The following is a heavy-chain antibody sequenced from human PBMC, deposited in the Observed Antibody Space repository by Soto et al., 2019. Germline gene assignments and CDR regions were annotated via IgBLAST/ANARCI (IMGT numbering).Heavy chain of an antibody. CDR3: AREGALKPFSS. V-gene: IGHV4-31*03. J-gene: IGHJ5*02. Sequence: SETLSLTCTVSGGSISSGAYYWSWIRQHPGKGLEWIGYIYYSGNTYYNPSLKSRVSISIDTSNSQFSLKMTSVTAADTAVYYCAREGALKPFSSWGQGALVTVSS. CDR1: GGSISSGAYY. CDR2: IYYSGNT.